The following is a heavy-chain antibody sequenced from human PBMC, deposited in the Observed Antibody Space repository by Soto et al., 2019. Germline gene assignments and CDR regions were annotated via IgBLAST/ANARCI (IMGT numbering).Heavy chain of an antibody. V-gene: IGHV3-23*01. CDR3: AKETQPENSGSYFVDY. D-gene: IGHD1-26*01. Sequence: EVQLLESGGGLVQPGGSLRLSCAASGFTFSSYTMSWVRQAPGKGLEWVSAISGSGGSTYYADSVKGRFTISRDNSKNTLYLQMNSLRAEDTAVYYCAKETQPENSGSYFVDYWGQGTLVTVSS. J-gene: IGHJ4*02. CDR2: ISGSGGST. CDR1: GFTFSSYT.